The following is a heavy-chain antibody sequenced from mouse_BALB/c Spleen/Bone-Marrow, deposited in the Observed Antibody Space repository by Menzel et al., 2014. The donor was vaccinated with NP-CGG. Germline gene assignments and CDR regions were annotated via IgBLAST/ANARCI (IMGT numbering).Heavy chain of an antibody. CDR3: TREGAY. J-gene: IGHJ3*01. V-gene: IGHV1S81*02. CDR1: GYTFTSYY. Sequence: VQLQQSGAELVKPGASVKLSCKASGYTFTSYYMYWVKQRPGQGLEWIGEINHSNGYTNFNEKFKSKATLTVDKSSSTAYMQLSSLTSEDSAVYYCTREGAYWGRGTLVTVSA. CDR2: INHSNGYT.